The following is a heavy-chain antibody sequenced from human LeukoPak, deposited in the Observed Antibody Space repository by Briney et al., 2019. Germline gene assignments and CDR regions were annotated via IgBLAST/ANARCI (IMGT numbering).Heavy chain of an antibody. V-gene: IGHV3-74*01. J-gene: IGHJ6*02. D-gene: IGHD2-2*01. CDR3: ARDVPLRYYYGMDV. CDR2: INSDGSST. Sequence: QPGGSLGLSCAASGFTFSSYWMHWVRQAPGKGLVWVSRINSDGSSTSYADSVKGRFTIPRDNAKNTLYLQMNSLRAEDTAVYYCARDVPLRYYYGMDVWGQRTTVTVSS. CDR1: GFTFSSYW.